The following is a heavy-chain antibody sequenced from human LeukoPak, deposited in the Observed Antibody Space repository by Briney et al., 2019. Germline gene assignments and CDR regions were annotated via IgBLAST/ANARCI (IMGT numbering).Heavy chain of an antibody. CDR1: GFTFSSYW. Sequence: GGSLRLSCAASGFTFSSYWISWVRQAPGKGLEWVANIKRDGSEKYYVDSVKGRFTISRDNAKNSLYLQMNSLRAEDTAVYYCARDHCSSTSCHNDYWGQGTLVTVSS. CDR3: ARDHCSSTSCHNDY. CDR2: IKRDGSEK. V-gene: IGHV3-7*01. J-gene: IGHJ4*02. D-gene: IGHD2-2*01.